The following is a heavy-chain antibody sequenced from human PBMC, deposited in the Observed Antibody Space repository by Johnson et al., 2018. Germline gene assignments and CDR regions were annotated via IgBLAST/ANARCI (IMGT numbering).Heavy chain of an antibody. CDR3: AKDWATEATGAFPQNGMDV. Sequence: QVQLVESGGGVVQPGRSLRLSCVASTFTFRSYGMHWVRQAPGKGLEWVAVISYDGSYKYYTASVKGRFTISRDNAGDTRFLEMNSRREDDTGVDYLAKDWATEATGAFPQNGMDVWDQGTTVTV. V-gene: IGHV3-30*18. CDR2: ISYDGSYK. D-gene: IGHD2-8*02. CDR1: TFTFRSYG. J-gene: IGHJ6*02.